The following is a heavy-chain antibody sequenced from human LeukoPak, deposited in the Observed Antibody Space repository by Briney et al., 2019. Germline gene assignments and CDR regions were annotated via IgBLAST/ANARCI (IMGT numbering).Heavy chain of an antibody. V-gene: IGHV1-46*01. CDR2: INPSGGST. J-gene: IGHJ4*02. Sequence: ASVKVSCKASGYTFTSYYMHWVRQAPGQGLEWMGIINPSGGSTSYAQKFQGRVTMTRDTSTSTVYMELSSLSSEDTAVYYCATPAATRGIAAKKWGQGTLVTVSS. D-gene: IGHD6-13*01. CDR3: ATPAATRGIAAKK. CDR1: GYTFTSYY.